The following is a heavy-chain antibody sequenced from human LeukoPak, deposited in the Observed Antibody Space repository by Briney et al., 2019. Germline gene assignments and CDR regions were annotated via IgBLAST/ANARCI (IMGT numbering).Heavy chain of an antibody. V-gene: IGHV3-30-3*01. CDR3: ARYDARYGMDV. J-gene: IGHJ6*02. D-gene: IGHD1-1*01. CDR1: GFTFSSYA. Sequence: GGSLRLSCAASGFTFSSYAMHWVRQAPGKGLEWVAVISYDGSNKYYADSVKGRFTISRDNSKNTLYLQMNSLRAEDTAVYYCARYDARYGMDVWGQGNTVTVSS. CDR2: ISYDGSNK.